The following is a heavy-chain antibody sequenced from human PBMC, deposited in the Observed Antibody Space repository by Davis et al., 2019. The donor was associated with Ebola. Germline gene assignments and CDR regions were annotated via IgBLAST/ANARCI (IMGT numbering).Heavy chain of an antibody. J-gene: IGHJ6*04. CDR3: ARFLELHYYYGMDV. V-gene: IGHV3-33*01. Sequence: GESLKISCAASGLTFSSYGMHWVRQAPGKGLEWVVVIWYDGSNKAYADSVKGRFTISRDNSKNTLYLEMNSLRAEDTAVYYCARFLELHYYYGMDVWGKGTTVTVSS. CDR1: GLTFSSYG. D-gene: IGHD2-21*01. CDR2: IWYDGSNK.